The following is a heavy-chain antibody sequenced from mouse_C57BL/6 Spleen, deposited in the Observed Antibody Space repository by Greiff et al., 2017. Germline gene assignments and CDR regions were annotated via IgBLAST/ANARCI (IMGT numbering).Heavy chain of an antibody. CDR2: ISSGGSYT. V-gene: IGHV5-6*02. CDR3: ARHGRYAMDY. J-gene: IGHJ4*01. Sequence: DVKLVESGGDLVKPGGSLKLSCAASGFTFSSYGMSWVRQTPDKRLEWVATISSGGSYTYYPDSVKGRFTISRDNAKNTLYLPMSSLKSEDTAMYYCARHGRYAMDYWGQGTSVTVSS. CDR1: GFTFSSYG.